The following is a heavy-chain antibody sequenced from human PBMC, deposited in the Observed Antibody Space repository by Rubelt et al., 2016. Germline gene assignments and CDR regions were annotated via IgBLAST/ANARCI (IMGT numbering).Heavy chain of an antibody. V-gene: IGHV3-66*01. J-gene: IGHJ4*02. CDR1: GFTVSSNY. D-gene: IGHD6-13*01. CDR3: ARELIAAAGVFDY. CDR2: IYSGGST. Sequence: EVQLVESGGGLVQPGGSLRLSCAASGFTVSSNYMSWVRQAPGKGLEWVSVIYSGGSTYYADSVKGRFTISRDNSKNTLYLQMNSLRAEDTAVYYCARELIAAAGVFDYWGQGTLVTVSS.